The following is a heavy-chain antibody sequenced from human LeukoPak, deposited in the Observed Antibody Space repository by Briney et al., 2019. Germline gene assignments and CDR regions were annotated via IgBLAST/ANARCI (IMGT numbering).Heavy chain of an antibody. CDR1: GFTISSYW. Sequence: PGGSLRLSCAASGFTISSYWWHWIRQAPGKGLVWVSRINSDGSSTSYADSVKGRFTSSGDNAKNTLYLQMKSLRDEDTAVYYCARATEFEGVTRHWGQGTVVTVSS. CDR2: INSDGSST. CDR3: ARATEFEGVTRH. J-gene: IGHJ4*02. V-gene: IGHV3-74*01. D-gene: IGHD3-16*01.